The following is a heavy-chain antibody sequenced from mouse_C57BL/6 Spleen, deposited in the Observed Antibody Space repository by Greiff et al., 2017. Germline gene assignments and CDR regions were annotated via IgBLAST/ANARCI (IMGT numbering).Heavy chain of an antibody. D-gene: IGHD1-1*01. CDR2: ISSGSSTI. CDR1: GFTFSDYG. J-gene: IGHJ3*01. V-gene: IGHV5-17*01. CDR3: ARGEHYFAY. Sequence: EVHLVESGGGLVKPGGSLKLSCAASGFTFSDYGMHWVRQAPEKGLAWVAYISSGSSTIYYADTVKGRFTISRDNAKNTLFLQMTSLRSEDTAMYYCARGEHYFAYWGQGTLVTVSA.